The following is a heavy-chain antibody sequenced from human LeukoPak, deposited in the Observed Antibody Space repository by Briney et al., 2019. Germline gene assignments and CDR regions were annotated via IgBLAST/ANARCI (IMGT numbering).Heavy chain of an antibody. Sequence: GGSLRLSCAASGFSFEDYALHWVRQAPGKGLDWVSGISWNSDSMGYADSVKGRFTISRDNAKNSLYLQMNSLRSEDTAFYYCAKSSRSGWHTSSLFDYWGREPWSPSPQ. CDR3: AKSSRSGWHTSSLFDY. CDR1: GFSFEDYA. J-gene: IGHJ4*02. CDR2: ISWNSDSM. V-gene: IGHV3-9*01. D-gene: IGHD6-19*01.